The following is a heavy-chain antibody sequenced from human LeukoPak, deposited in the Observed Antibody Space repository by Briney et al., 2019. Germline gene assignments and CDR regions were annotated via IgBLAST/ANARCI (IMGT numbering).Heavy chain of an antibody. CDR1: GYTFTSYY. CDR2: INPSGGST. V-gene: IGHV1-46*03. D-gene: IGHD6-19*01. Sequence: ASVKVSCKASGYTFTSYYMHWVRQAPGQGLEWMGIINPSGGSTSYAQKFQGRVTMTRDTSTSTVYMELSSLRSEDTAVYYCARDHYGEQWLNPFDYWGQGTLVTVSS. J-gene: IGHJ4*02. CDR3: ARDHYGEQWLNPFDY.